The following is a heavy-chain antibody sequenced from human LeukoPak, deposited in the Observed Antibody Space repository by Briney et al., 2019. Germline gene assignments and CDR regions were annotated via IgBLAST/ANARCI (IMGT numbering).Heavy chain of an antibody. Sequence: SETLSLTCTVSYGSITNYYWSWIRQSAGKGLEWIGRIYSSGSANYNPSLKSRLTMSVDTSKNRFSLKLNSVTAADTAVYYCARQAYESGYDAFDIWGQGTMVTVSS. V-gene: IGHV4-4*07. CDR3: ARQAYESGYDAFDI. CDR1: YGSITNYY. D-gene: IGHD2-8*01. J-gene: IGHJ3*02. CDR2: IYSSGSA.